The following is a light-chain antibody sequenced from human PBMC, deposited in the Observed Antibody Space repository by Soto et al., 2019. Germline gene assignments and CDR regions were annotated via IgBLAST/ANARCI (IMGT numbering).Light chain of an antibody. CDR3: QQRSNWPPYT. CDR2: DAS. CDR1: QSVSKY. J-gene: IGKJ2*01. Sequence: EIVLTQSPATLSLSPGEKATISCRASQSVSKYLAWYQQKPGQAPRLLIYDASNRSTGIPARFSGSGSGTDFTLTISSLEPEDFAVYYCQQRSNWPPYTFGQGTKLEIK. V-gene: IGKV3-11*01.